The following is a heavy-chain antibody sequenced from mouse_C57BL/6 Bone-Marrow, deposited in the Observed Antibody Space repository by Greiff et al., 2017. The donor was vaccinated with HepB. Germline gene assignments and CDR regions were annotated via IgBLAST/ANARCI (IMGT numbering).Heavy chain of an antibody. V-gene: IGHV1-81*01. J-gene: IGHJ3*01. CDR1: GYTFTSYG. D-gene: IGHD2-3*01. CDR3: ARPRLLRPSWFAY. CDR2: IYPRSGNT. Sequence: LVESGAELARPGASVKLSCKASGYTFTSYGISWVKQRTGQGLEWIGEIYPRSGNTYYNEKFKGKATLTADKSSSTAYMELRSLTSEDSAVYFCARPRLLRPSWFAYWGQGTLVTVSA.